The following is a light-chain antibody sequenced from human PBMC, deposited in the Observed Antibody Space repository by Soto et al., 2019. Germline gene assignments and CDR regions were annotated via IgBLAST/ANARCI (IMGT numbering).Light chain of an antibody. J-gene: IGKJ4*01. V-gene: IGKV1-39*01. CDR1: QSISSY. CDR3: QQSYSTLFT. Sequence: DIQMTQSPSSLSASVGDRVTITCRASQSISSYLNWYQQKPGTAPKLLIYAASSLQSGVPSRFSGSGSGTDFTLTISSLQPEDFATYYCQQSYSTLFTFGGGTKVEIK. CDR2: AAS.